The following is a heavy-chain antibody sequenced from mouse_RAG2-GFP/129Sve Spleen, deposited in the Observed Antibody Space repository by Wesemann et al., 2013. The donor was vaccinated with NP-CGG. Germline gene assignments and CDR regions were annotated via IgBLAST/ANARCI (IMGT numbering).Heavy chain of an antibody. V-gene: IGHV5-6-5*01. J-gene: IGHJ2*01. Sequence: GGGLVKPGGSLKLSCAASGFTFSSYAMSWVRQTPEKRLEWVASISSGGSTYYPDSVKGRFTISRDNARNILYLQMSSLGSEDTAMYYCARLRITTVVASLDYWGQGTTLTVSS. D-gene: IGHD1-1*01. CDR2: ISSGGST. CDR1: GFTFSSYA. CDR3: ARLRITTVVASLDY.